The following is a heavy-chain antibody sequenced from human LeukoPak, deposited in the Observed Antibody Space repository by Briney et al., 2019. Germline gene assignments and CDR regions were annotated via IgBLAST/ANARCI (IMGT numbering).Heavy chain of an antibody. Sequence: GGSLRLSCAASGFTFSNAWMSWVRQAPGKGLEWVGRIKSKTDGGTTDYAAPVKGRFTISRDDSKNTLYLQVNSLKTEDTAVYFCATGSVLIWFGESALDYWGQGTLVTVSS. D-gene: IGHD3-10*01. V-gene: IGHV3-15*01. CDR3: ATGSVLIWFGESALDY. CDR2: IKSKTDGGTT. J-gene: IGHJ4*02. CDR1: GFTFSNAW.